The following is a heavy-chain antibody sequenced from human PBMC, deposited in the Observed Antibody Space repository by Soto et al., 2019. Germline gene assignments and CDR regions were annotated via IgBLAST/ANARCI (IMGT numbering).Heavy chain of an antibody. CDR2: IGGSGRTT. V-gene: IGHV3-23*01. Sequence: VGSLSRSCAASAFTFNNYALSWVRQAPGKGLEWVSGIGGSGRTTYYADSVKGRFTISRDNSNNTLFLQMNSLRAEDTGVYYCAKSRYSASSGDFYVYWGQGTPVTVSS. J-gene: IGHJ4*02. CDR1: AFTFNNYA. CDR3: AKSRYSASSGDFYVY. D-gene: IGHD3-22*01.